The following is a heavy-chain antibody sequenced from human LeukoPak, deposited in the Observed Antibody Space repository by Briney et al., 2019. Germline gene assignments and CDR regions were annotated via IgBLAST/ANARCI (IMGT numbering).Heavy chain of an antibody. Sequence: GASVKVSCKASGYTFTNYYIHWVRQAPGQGLEWMGIINPSGGSTGYAQKFQGRVTMTRDTSTSTVYMELSSLGSEDTAVYYCATGDYGSGSFYAGLGDYWGQGTLVTVSS. V-gene: IGHV1-46*01. D-gene: IGHD3-10*01. J-gene: IGHJ4*02. CDR3: ATGDYGSGSFYAGLGDY. CDR1: GYTFTNYY. CDR2: INPSGGST.